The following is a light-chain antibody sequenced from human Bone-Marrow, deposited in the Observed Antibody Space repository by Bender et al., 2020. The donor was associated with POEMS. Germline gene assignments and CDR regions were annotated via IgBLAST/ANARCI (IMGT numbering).Light chain of an antibody. CDR3: ATWDDRLDGPI. CDR2: ADS. J-gene: IGLJ2*01. Sequence: QSALTQPASVSGSPGQSITISCTGTSSDVGGYNLVSWYQQHPGKVPTLIFFADSKRPSGVSNRFSGSKSGSTASLTISGLQIEDEADYYCATWDDRLDGPIFGGGTRLAVL. CDR1: SSDVGGYNL. V-gene: IGLV2-23*01.